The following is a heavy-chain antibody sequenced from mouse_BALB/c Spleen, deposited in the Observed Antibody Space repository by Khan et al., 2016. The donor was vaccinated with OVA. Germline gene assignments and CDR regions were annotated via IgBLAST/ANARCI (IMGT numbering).Heavy chain of an antibody. D-gene: IGHD4-1*01. CDR2: ISSGGSYT. J-gene: IGHJ2*01. V-gene: IGHV5-6*01. CDR1: GFTFSSYG. CDR3: ATGFDY. Sequence: EVALVESGGDLVKPGGSLKLSCAASGFTFSSYGMSWVRQTPDKRLEWVATISSGGSYTYYPDSVKGRFTISRDNAKNTLYLQMSSLKSEDTAMYYCATGFDYWGQGTTLTVSS.